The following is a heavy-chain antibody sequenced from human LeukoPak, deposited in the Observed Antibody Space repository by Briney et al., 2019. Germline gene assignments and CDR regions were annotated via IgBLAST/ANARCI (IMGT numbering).Heavy chain of an antibody. J-gene: IGHJ4*02. CDR2: ITSGGSTI. V-gene: IGHV3-48*03. Sequence: GGSLRLSCAASGFTFSSYEMNWVRQAPGKGLEWVSYITSGGSTIYYADSVKGRFTISRDNSKNTLYLQMNSLRAEDTAVYYCAKDLRRGSGSYFGYWGQGTLVTVSS. CDR1: GFTFSSYE. CDR3: AKDLRRGSGSYFGY. D-gene: IGHD3-10*01.